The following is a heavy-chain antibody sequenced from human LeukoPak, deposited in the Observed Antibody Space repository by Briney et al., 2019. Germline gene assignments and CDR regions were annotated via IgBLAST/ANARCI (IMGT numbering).Heavy chain of an antibody. CDR2: IYHTGYT. CDR1: GGSFSGYS. CDR3: ARTTVTTDTSGWHFDY. J-gene: IGHJ4*02. Sequence: SETLSLTCAVYGGSFSGYSWSWIRQPPGRGLEWIGYIYHTGYTYYNPSLESRVTISIDTSKNQFSLKLSSVTDADTAVYSCARTTVTTDTSGWHFDYWGQGTLVTVSS. D-gene: IGHD4-17*01. V-gene: IGHV4-30-2*01.